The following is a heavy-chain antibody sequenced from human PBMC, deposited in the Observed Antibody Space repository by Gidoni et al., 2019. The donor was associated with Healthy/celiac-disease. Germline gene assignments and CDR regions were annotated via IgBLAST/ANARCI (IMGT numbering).Heavy chain of an antibody. V-gene: IGHV3-7*01. CDR1: GFTFSSYW. D-gene: IGHD1-26*01. CDR2: IKQDGSEK. Sequence: EVQLVESGGGLVQPGGSLRLSCAPSGFTFSSYWMSWVRQAPGKGLEWVANIKQDGSEKYYVDSVKGRFTISRDNAKNSLYLQMNSLRAEDTAVYYCARLGGSLPFDYWGQGTLVTVSS. J-gene: IGHJ4*02. CDR3: ARLGGSLPFDY.